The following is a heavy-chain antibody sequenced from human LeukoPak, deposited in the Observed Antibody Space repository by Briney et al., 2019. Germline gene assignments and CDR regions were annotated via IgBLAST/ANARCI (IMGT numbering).Heavy chain of an antibody. CDR2: ISSSSNYI. V-gene: IGHV3-21*01. CDR1: GFTFSSYS. Sequence: GGSLRLSCAASGFTFSSYSMNWVRQSPGKGLEWVSSISSSSNYIYYADSVKGRFTISRDNAKNSLYLQMNSLRAEDTAVYYCARDPSSGWYLKGWFDPWGQGTLVTVSS. CDR3: ARDPSSGWYLKGWFDP. D-gene: IGHD6-19*01. J-gene: IGHJ5*02.